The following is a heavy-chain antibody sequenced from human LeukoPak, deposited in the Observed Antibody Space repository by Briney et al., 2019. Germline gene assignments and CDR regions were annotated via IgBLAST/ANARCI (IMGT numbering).Heavy chain of an antibody. J-gene: IGHJ4*02. V-gene: IGHV4-34*01. D-gene: IGHD6-19*01. Sequence: PSETLSLTCAVYGGSFSGCYWSWIRQPPGKGLEWIGEINHSGSTNYNPSLKSRVTISVDTSKNQFSLKLSSVTAADTAVYYCARGYRGIAVAGFDYWGQGTLVTVSS. CDR2: INHSGST. CDR1: GGSFSGCY. CDR3: ARGYRGIAVAGFDY.